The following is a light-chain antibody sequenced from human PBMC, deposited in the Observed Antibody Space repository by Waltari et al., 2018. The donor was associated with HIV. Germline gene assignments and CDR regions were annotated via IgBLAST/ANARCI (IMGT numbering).Light chain of an antibody. J-gene: IGLJ3*02. Sequence: QTVVTQEPSFSVSPGGTVTLTCGLSSGSVSTSYYPRWYQQTPGQAPRTLIYSTNTRSSGVPVRFSGSILGNKAALTITGAQADDESDYYCVLYMGSGIWVFGGGTKLTVL. CDR1: SGSVSTSYY. CDR2: STN. V-gene: IGLV8-61*01. CDR3: VLYMGSGIWV.